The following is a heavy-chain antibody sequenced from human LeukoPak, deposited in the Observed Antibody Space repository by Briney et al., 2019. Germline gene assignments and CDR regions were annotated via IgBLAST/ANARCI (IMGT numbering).Heavy chain of an antibody. J-gene: IGHJ6*02. CDR2: ISWNSGSI. CDR1: GFTFDDYA. Sequence: GGSLRLSCAASGFTFDDYAMHWVRQAPGKGLEWVSGISWNSGSIGYADSVKGRFTISRDNAKNSLYLQMNSLRAEDTALYYCAKDHQGSGWENYYYYGIDVWGQGTTVTVSS. D-gene: IGHD6-19*01. CDR3: AKDHQGSGWENYYYYGIDV. V-gene: IGHV3-9*01.